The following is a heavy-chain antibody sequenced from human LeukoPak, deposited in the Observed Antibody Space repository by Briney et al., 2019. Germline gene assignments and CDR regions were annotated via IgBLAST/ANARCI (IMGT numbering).Heavy chain of an antibody. CDR2: NMNT. Sequence: SETLSLTCIVSGASVSSGDHHWSWIRQAPGKGLEWIGHNMNTYYNPSLKSRVTISIDTSKNQFSLMLSTVTAADTAVYYCARALNLHTLDYWGPGTLVTVSS. D-gene: IGHD1-1*01. CDR1: GASVSSGDHH. V-gene: IGHV4-61*08. CDR3: ARALNLHTLDY. J-gene: IGHJ4*02.